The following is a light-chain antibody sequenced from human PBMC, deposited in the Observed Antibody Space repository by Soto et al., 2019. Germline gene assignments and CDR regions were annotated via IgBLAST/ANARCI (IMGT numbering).Light chain of an antibody. CDR3: ATWDDRLSGRV. J-gene: IGLJ3*02. CDR1: SSNIGSNY. CDR2: SDN. Sequence: QSVLIQPPSASGTPGQRVTISCSGSSSNIGSNYVYWYQQLPGMAPKLLIYSDNRRPSGVPDRLSGSKSGTSASLAISGLRSEDEADYYCATWDDRLSGRVFGGGTKLTVL. V-gene: IGLV1-47*02.